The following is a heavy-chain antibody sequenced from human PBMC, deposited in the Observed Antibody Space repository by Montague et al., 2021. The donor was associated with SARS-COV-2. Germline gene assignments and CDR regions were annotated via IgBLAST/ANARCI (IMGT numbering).Heavy chain of an antibody. CDR3: VRDPATGMDV. J-gene: IGHJ6*02. Sequence: SLRLSCAASGFTFSDYGINWVRQAPGMRLEWFSYISATSRTIYYADSVKGRFTVSRDNAKNSLYLQMNSLRAGDTALYYCVRDPATGMDVWGLGTMVTVSS. CDR2: ISATSRTI. CDR1: GFTFSDYG. V-gene: IGHV3-48*04.